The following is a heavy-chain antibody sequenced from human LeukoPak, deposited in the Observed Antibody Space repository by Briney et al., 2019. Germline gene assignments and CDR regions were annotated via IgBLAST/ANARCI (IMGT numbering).Heavy chain of an antibody. J-gene: IGHJ6*03. CDR1: GFTFSSYA. CDR3: ARDRSGYDFSPPYYYYYYMDV. Sequence: GGSLRLSCAASGFTFSSYAMNWVRQAPGKGLEWVANIKQDGSEKYYVGSVKGRFTISRDNAKHSLYLQMNSLRAEDTAVYYCARDRSGYDFSPPYYYYYYMDVWGKGTTVTVSS. CDR2: IKQDGSEK. D-gene: IGHD5-12*01. V-gene: IGHV3-7*01.